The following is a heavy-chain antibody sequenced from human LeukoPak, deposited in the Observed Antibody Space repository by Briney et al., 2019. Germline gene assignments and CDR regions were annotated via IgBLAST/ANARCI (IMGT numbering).Heavy chain of an antibody. J-gene: IGHJ4*02. D-gene: IGHD6-19*01. CDR2: ISGSGGST. Sequence: PGGSLRLSCAASGFTFSSYVMSWVRQAPGKGLEWVSSISGSGGSTYYADSVKGRFTFSRDSSKNTLYLQMNSLRAEDTAVYYCAKAPYSSGPIGFDCWGQGALVTVSS. V-gene: IGHV3-23*01. CDR1: GFTFSSYV. CDR3: AKAPYSSGPIGFDC.